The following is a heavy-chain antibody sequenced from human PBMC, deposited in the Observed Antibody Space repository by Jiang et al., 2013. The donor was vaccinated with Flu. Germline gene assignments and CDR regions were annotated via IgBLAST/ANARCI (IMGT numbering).Heavy chain of an antibody. CDR2: ISTYNGNT. CDR3: VKGDNFDY. D-gene: IGHD2-21*02. V-gene: IGHV1-18*01. CDR1: GYTFTSFG. J-gene: IGHJ4*02. Sequence: GAEVKKPGASVKVSCKASGYTFTSFGINWVRQAPGQGLEWMGWISTYNGNTNYAQKLQGRVTMTTDTSTSTAYMELRRLTSDDTAVYYCVKGDNFDYWGQGTLVTVSS.